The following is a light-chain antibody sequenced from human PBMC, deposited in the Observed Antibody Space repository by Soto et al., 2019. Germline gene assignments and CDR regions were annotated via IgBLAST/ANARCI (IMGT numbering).Light chain of an antibody. CDR3: QKYNSLPPDM. Sequence: DIQMTQSPSSLSASVGDRVTITCRASQGISNYLAWYQQKPGKVPKLLIYAASTLQSGVPSRFSGSGSGTDFTLTISSLQPEDVATYYCQKYNSLPPDMFGQGTKVEIK. V-gene: IGKV1-27*01. CDR1: QGISNY. J-gene: IGKJ1*01. CDR2: AAS.